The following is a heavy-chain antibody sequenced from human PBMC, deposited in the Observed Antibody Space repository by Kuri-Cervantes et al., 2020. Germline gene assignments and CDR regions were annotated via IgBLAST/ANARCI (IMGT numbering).Heavy chain of an antibody. D-gene: IGHD3-22*01. CDR3: ARDRLYYYDSSGRGTRYFDI. CDR1: GFTFSSYS. CDR2: ISSSSSTI. Sequence: GGSLRLSCAASGFTFSSYSMNWVRQAPGKGLEWVSYISSSSSTIYYADSVKGRFTISRDNAKNSLYLQMNSLRAEDTAVYYCARDRLYYYDSSGRGTRYFDIWGQGTMVTVSS. J-gene: IGHJ3*02. V-gene: IGHV3-48*04.